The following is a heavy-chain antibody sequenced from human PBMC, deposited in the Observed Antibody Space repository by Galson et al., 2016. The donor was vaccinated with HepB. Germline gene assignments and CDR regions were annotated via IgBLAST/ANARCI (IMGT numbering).Heavy chain of an antibody. D-gene: IGHD2/OR15-2a*01. CDR3: ARQGWTTFDY. CDR1: GASITTYY. Sequence: ETLSLTCTVSGASITTYYWSWIRQSAGKGLEWIARMHSSGTNNYNPPLKGRVTMSMDTSKNQFSLNVTSLTAADTAVYFCARQGWTTFDYWGQGTLVSVSS. CDR2: MHSSGTN. V-gene: IGHV4-4*07. J-gene: IGHJ4*02.